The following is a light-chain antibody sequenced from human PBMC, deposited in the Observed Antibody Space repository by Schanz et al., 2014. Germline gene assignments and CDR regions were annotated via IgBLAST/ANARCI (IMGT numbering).Light chain of an antibody. CDR3: HQHNYRPRS. V-gene: IGKV1-12*01. CDR2: AAS. CDR1: QGITSW. Sequence: DIQMTQSPSSVSASVGDRVTITCRASQGITSWLAWYQQKPGKAPKLLIHAASSLQSGVPSRISGSGSRTEFTLTISSLQSEDFAVYYCHQHNYRPRSFGQGARVEIK. J-gene: IGKJ1*01.